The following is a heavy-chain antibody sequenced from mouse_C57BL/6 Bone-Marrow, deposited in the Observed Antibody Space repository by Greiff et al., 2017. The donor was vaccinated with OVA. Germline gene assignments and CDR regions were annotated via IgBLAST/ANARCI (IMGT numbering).Heavy chain of an antibody. D-gene: IGHD1-1*01. CDR2: ISYSGST. V-gene: IGHV3-1*01. CDR3: ARVGTTDYYAMDY. CDR1: GYSITSGYD. Sequence: DVKLQESGPGMVKPSQSLSLTCTVTGYSITSGYDWHWIRHFPGNKLEWMGYISYSGSTNYNPSLKSRLSITHDTSKNHFFLKLNSVTTEDTATYYCARVGTTDYYAMDYWGQGTSVTVSS. J-gene: IGHJ4*01.